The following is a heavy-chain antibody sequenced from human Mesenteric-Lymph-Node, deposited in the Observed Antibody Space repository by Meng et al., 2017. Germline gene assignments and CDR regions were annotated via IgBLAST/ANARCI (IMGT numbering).Heavy chain of an antibody. D-gene: IGHD6-13*01. CDR2: IYHSGST. CDR1: GGSISSSNW. Sequence: QVQLQESGPGLVRPSGTLSLTCAVSGGSISSSNWWSWVRQPPGKGLEWIGEIYHSGSTNYNPSLKSRVIISVDTSKNQFSLKLSSVTAADTAVYYCARVAAAGNEWFDPWGQGTLVTVSS. CDR3: ARVAAAGNEWFDP. V-gene: IGHV4-4*02. J-gene: IGHJ5*02.